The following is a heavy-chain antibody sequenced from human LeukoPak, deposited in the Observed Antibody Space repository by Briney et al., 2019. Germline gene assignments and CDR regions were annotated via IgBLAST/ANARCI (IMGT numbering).Heavy chain of an antibody. V-gene: IGHV3-23*01. Sequence: GGSLRLSVAASGFTFSSYAMSGVREPPGKGREWGSAINSGRSTCYADSVKGRFTISRDNSKNTLYLQMNSLRAEDTAVYYCAKIPQAGGIVSFDYWGQGILVTVSS. D-gene: IGHD6-13*01. J-gene: IGHJ4*02. CDR3: AKIPQAGGIVSFDY. CDR1: GFTFSSYA. CDR2: INSGRST.